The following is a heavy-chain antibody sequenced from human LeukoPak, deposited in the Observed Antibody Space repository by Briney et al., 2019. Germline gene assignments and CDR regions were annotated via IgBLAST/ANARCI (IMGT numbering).Heavy chain of an antibody. Sequence: SETLSLTCTVSGGSITSGGYYWSWIRQHPGKGLEWIGYIYYSGGTYYNPSLKSRAAISVDTSKDQFSLTLSSVTAADTAVYYCARDVGRGYDILTGYDGRAFDIWGQGTMVTFSS. D-gene: IGHD3-9*01. CDR3: ARDVGRGYDILTGYDGRAFDI. J-gene: IGHJ3*02. V-gene: IGHV4-31*03. CDR1: GGSITSGGYY. CDR2: IYYSGGT.